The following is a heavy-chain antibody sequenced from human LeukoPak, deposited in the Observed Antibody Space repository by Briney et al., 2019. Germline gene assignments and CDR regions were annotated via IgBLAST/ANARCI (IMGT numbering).Heavy chain of an antibody. CDR1: GGSVNSVSFH. CDR2: MYYDGST. D-gene: IGHD4-11*01. J-gene: IGHJ3*02. CDR3: ARDKAGLPQSYAFDI. Sequence: KPSETLSLTCTVSGGSVNSVSFHWSWIRQPPGKGLEWIGYMYYDGSTSYNPSLESRGTISLDTSKNQFSLKLSSVTAADTAVYYCARDKAGLPQSYAFDIWGQGTMVTVSS. V-gene: IGHV4-61*01.